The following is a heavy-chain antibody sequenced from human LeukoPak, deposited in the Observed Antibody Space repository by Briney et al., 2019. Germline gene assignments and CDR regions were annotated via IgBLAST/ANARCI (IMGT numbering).Heavy chain of an antibody. CDR2: ISYDGSNK. Sequence: GGSLRLSCAASGFTFSSYAMHWVRQAPGKGLEWVAVISYDGSNKYYADSVKGRFTISRDNSKNTLYLQVNSLRAEDTAVYYCASGTDIVVVVAATVGDYWGQGTLVTVSS. V-gene: IGHV3-30-3*01. CDR3: ASGTDIVVVVAATVGDY. J-gene: IGHJ4*02. CDR1: GFTFSSYA. D-gene: IGHD2-15*01.